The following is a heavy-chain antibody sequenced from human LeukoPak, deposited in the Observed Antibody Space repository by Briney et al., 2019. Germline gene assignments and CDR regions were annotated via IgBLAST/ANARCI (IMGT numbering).Heavy chain of an antibody. D-gene: IGHD3-22*01. CDR2: IRYDGSNK. CDR3: AKDRFYDSDFDY. J-gene: IGHJ4*02. CDR1: GFTFSSYG. V-gene: IGHV3-30*02. Sequence: GGSLRLSCSASGFTFSSYGMHWVRQAPGKGLEWVAFIRYDGSNKYYADSVKGRFTISRDNSKNTLYLQMNSLRAEDTAVYYCAKDRFYDSDFDYWGQGTLVTVSS.